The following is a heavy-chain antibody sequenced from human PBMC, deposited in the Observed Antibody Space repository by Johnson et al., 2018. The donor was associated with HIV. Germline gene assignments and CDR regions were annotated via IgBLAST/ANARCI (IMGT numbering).Heavy chain of an antibody. CDR3: ARLMAARTRDDAFDL. J-gene: IGHJ3*01. CDR2: INWNGGST. Sequence: EMQLVESGGGVVQPGRSLRLSSTVPGFTFDDNDMSRVRQAPGKGLEWVSGINWNGGSTGYTDSVKGRFTISRDNAKNSLYLQMNSLRVEDTALYYCARLMAARTRDDAFDLWGQGTMVTVSS. CDR1: GFTFDDND. D-gene: IGHD6-13*01. V-gene: IGHV3-20*03.